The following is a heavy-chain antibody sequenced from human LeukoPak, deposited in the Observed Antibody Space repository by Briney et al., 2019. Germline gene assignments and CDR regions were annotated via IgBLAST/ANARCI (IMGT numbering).Heavy chain of an antibody. CDR2: INSDGSST. J-gene: IGHJ4*02. D-gene: IGHD3-10*01. CDR1: GFTFSSYW. V-gene: IGHV3-74*01. CDR3: ARTERLLWFGEFYHY. Sequence: GGSLRLSCAAPGFTFSSYWMHWVRQAPGKGLVWVSRINSDGSSTSYADSVKGRFTISRDNAKNTLYLQMNSLRAEDTAVYYCARTERLLWFGEFYHYWGQGTLVTVSS.